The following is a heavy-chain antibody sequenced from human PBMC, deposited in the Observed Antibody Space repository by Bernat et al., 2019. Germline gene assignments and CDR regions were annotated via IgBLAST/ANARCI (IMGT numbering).Heavy chain of an antibody. D-gene: IGHD2-15*01. J-gene: IGHJ6*03. Sequence: QVQLQESGPGLVKPSETLSLTCAVSGYSISSGYYWGWIRQPPGKGLEWIGSIYHSGSTYYNPSLKSRVTISVATSKNQFSLKLSSVTAADTALYYCARVSVGRVAATTDYYYMDVWGKGTTVTVPS. CDR3: ARVSVGRVAATTDYYYMDV. CDR2: IYHSGST. CDR1: GYSISSGYY. V-gene: IGHV4-38-2*01.